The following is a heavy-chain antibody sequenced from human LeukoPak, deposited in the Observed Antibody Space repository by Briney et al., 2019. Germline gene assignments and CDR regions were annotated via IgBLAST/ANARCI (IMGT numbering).Heavy chain of an antibody. CDR3: ARKKDFDI. Sequence: KPSETLSLTCTVSGGSISSDHWNWIRQPPGKGLEWIGCIYYSGSTYYNPSLKSRVTISVDMSKSQFSLRLTSVTAADTAVYYCARKKDFDIRGQGTLVTDSS. CDR2: IYYSGST. J-gene: IGHJ3*02. CDR1: GGSISSDH. V-gene: IGHV4-59*01.